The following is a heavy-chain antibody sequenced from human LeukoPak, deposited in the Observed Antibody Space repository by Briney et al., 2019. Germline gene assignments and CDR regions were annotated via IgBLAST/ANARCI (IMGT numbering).Heavy chain of an antibody. CDR3: ANLARPLDY. D-gene: IGHD6-6*01. CDR2: ISYDGSNK. CDR1: GFTFSSYA. J-gene: IGHJ4*02. V-gene: IGHV3-30-3*01. Sequence: GRSLRLSYAASGFTFSSYAMHWVRQAPGKGLEWVAVISYDGSNKYYADSVKGRFTISRDNSKNTLYLQMDSLKPEDTAVYYCANLARPLDYWGQGALVTVSS.